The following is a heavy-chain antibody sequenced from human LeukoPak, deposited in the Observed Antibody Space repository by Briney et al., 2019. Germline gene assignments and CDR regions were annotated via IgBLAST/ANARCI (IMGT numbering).Heavy chain of an antibody. D-gene: IGHD6-6*01. V-gene: IGHV1-18*01. J-gene: IGHJ6*03. CDR2: TNTYSGNT. CDR3: AREGGIARPPYLYYYIDV. CDR1: GYTFNNHD. Sequence: SVKVSCKSSGYTFNNHDINRMRQAHARGLERVGFTNTYSGNTNYAQEFRDRVIMTTDTSTSTNYMELRSLRSDDPAVYYCAREGGIARPPYLYYYIDVWGKGTTVTVSS.